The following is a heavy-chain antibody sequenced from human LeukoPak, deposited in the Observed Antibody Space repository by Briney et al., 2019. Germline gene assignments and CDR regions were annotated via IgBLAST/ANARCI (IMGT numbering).Heavy chain of an antibody. CDR1: GGSISSYY. V-gene: IGHV4-59*01. CDR2: IYYSGST. D-gene: IGHD3-10*01. Sequence: SETLSLTCAVSGGSISSYYWSWIRQPPGKGLEWIGYIYYSGSTNYNPSLKSRVTISVDTSKNQFSLKLSSVTAADTAVYYCARVPYYGSGQSVDYWGQGTLVTVSS. CDR3: ARVPYYGSGQSVDY. J-gene: IGHJ4*02.